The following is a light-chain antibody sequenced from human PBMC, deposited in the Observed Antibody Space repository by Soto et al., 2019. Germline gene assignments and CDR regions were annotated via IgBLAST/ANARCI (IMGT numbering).Light chain of an antibody. J-gene: IGKJ1*01. CDR1: QTVSGW. CDR3: QQYNSYPWT. Sequence: DIPLTQSPSTLSESEGETDTLXCRASQTVSGWLAWYQQRPGKAPNLLIFDASTLESGVPSRFSGSGSGTTFTLTISSLQPDDFATYYCQQYNSYPWTFGQGTKVDIK. CDR2: DAS. V-gene: IGKV1-5*01.